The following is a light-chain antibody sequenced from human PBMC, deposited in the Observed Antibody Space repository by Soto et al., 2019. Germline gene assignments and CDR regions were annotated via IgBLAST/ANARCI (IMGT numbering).Light chain of an antibody. CDR3: MQGLQLPIT. CDR1: QSLVYSNGKTY. V-gene: IGKV2D-29*01. CDR2: RAS. J-gene: IGKJ5*01. Sequence: DIVMTQSPVSLSVTPGQSASISCKSSQSLVYSNGKTYLYWYLQKPGQPPQLLIYRASNRFSGAPHRFSGSGSGTDFTLEISRVEAEDVGVYYCMQGLQLPITFAQGTRLEIK.